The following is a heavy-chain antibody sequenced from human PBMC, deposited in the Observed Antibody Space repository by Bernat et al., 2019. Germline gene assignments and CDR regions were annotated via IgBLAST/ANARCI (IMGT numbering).Heavy chain of an antibody. J-gene: IGHJ4*02. CDR3: AHPPYYYWSGAFDY. Sequence: QITLKESGPTLVKPTQTLTLTCTFSGFSLSTSGVGVGWIRQPPGKALEWLALIYWDDDKRYSPSLKSRLTITKDTSKNQVVLTMTNMDPVDTATYYCAHPPYYYWSGAFDYWGQGTLVTVSS. CDR2: IYWDDDK. V-gene: IGHV2-5*02. D-gene: IGHD3-10*01. CDR1: GFSLSTSGVG.